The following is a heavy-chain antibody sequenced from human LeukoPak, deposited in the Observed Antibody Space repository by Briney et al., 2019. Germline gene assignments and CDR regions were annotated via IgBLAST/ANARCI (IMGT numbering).Heavy chain of an antibody. Sequence: PGRSLRLSCAASGFTFSTYGMHWVRQAPGKGLEWVALIWSDGSNKYYADSVKGRFTISRDNSKNTLYLQMNSLRADDTALYYCARAPPYGSHFDYWGRGTLVTVSS. CDR1: GFTFSTYG. V-gene: IGHV3-33*01. CDR3: ARAPPYGSHFDY. D-gene: IGHD4-17*01. J-gene: IGHJ4*02. CDR2: IWSDGSNK.